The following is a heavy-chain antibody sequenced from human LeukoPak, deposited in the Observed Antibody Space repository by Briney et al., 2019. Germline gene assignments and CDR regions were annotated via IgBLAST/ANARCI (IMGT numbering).Heavy chain of an antibody. CDR2: INHSVST. D-gene: IGHD2-2*01. CDR1: GGSFSGYY. Sequence: SETLSLTCAVYGGSFSGYYWSWIRQPPGKGLEWIGEINHSVSTNYNPSLKSRVTIPVDTSKNQFSLKLSSVTAADTAVYYCARGGCSSTSCYRLGYWGQGTLVTVSS. V-gene: IGHV4-34*01. CDR3: ARGGCSSTSCYRLGY. J-gene: IGHJ4*02.